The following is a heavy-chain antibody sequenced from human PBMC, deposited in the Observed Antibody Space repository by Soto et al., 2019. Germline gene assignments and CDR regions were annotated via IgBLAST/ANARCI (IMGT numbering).Heavy chain of an antibody. CDR3: ARATLVGANFDAFDI. D-gene: IGHD1-26*01. V-gene: IGHV4-31*03. CDR2: IYYSGTT. J-gene: IGHJ3*02. CDR1: GASITSGGYY. Sequence: SETLSLTCTVSGASITSGGYYWTWIRQHPGKGLEWIGYIYYSGTTYYNPSLKSRFTISVDTSKNQFSLKLSSVTAADTAVYYCARATLVGANFDAFDIWGQGTMVT.